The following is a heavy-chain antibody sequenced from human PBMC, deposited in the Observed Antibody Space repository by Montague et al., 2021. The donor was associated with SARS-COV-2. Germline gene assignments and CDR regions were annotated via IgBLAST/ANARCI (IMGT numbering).Heavy chain of an antibody. CDR3: ALETPMVTFLA. Sequence: PALVKPTQTLTLTCTFSGFSLSTSGMCVSWIRQPPGKALEWLARIDWXXXKYYSTSLKTRLTISKDTSKNQVVLTMTNVDPVDTATYYCALETPMVTFLAWGQGTLVTVSS. V-gene: IGHV2-70*11. CDR2: IDWXXXK. J-gene: IGHJ5*02. CDR1: GFSLSTSGMC. D-gene: IGHD5-18*01.